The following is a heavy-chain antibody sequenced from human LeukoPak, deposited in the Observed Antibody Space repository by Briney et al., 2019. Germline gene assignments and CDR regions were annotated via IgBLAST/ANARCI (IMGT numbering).Heavy chain of an antibody. CDR2: ISAYNGNT. J-gene: IGHJ4*02. CDR1: GYTFTSYG. D-gene: IGHD6-6*01. CDR3: ARDGMTLYSSSSGYFDY. V-gene: IGHV1-18*01. Sequence: GASVKVSCKASGYTFTSYGISWVRQAPGQGLEWMGWISAYNGNTNYAQKLQGRVTMTTDTSTSTAYMELRSLRSDDTAVYYCARDGMTLYSSSSGYFDYWGQGTLVTVSS.